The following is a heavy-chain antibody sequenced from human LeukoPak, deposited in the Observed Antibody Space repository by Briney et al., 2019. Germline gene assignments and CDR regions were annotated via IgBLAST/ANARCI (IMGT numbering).Heavy chain of an antibody. J-gene: IGHJ4*02. CDR3: AREPRTTVTTWTFDY. D-gene: IGHD4-17*01. V-gene: IGHV3-30*04. CDR2: ISYDGSNK. Sequence: GGSLRLSCAASGFTFSSYAMHWVRQAPGKGLEWVAVISYDGSNKYYADSVKGRFTISRDNSKNTLYLQMNSLRAEDTAVYYCAREPRTTVTTWTFDYWGQGTLVTVSS. CDR1: GFTFSSYA.